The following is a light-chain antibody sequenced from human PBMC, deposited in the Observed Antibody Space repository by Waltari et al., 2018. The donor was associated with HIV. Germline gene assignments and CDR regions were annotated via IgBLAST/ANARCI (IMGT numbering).Light chain of an antibody. CDR1: ALPKQY. V-gene: IGLV3-25*03. Sequence: SYELTQPPSVSVSPGQTARITCSGDALPKQYAYWYQQRPGQAPVLVIYKDTERPSGIPERFSGSSSGTTATLTIIGVQAQDEADYHCQSADSNASLWVFGGGTKLTAL. J-gene: IGLJ3*02. CDR2: KDT. CDR3: QSADSNASLWV.